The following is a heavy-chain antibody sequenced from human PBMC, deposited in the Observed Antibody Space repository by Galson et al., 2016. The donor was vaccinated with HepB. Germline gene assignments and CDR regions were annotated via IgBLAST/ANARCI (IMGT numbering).Heavy chain of an antibody. V-gene: IGHV3-23*01. CDR1: GFTFRTTS. J-gene: IGHJ4*02. D-gene: IGHD3-10*01. CDR3: VTWLAAHFDQ. CDR2: TTGTGSNI. Sequence: SLRLSCATSGFTFRTTSMDWVRQTPGKGLEWVATTGTGSNIHYADFVRGRFIASRDNARNTVYLQMDNVRVEDTAKYRCVTWLAAHFDQWGQGTRVTVSS.